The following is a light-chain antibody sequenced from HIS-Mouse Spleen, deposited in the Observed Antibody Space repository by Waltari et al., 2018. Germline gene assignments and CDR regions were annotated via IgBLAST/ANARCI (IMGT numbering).Light chain of an antibody. CDR2: WAS. CDR1: QRVLYSSNNKNY. CDR3: QQYYSTPWT. Sequence: DIVMTQSPDSLAVSRGERATINCKSSQRVLYSSNNKNYLAWYQQKPGQPPKLLIYWASTRESGVPDRFSGSGSGTDFTLTISSLQAEDVAVYYCQQYYSTPWTFGQGTKVEIK. V-gene: IGKV4-1*01. J-gene: IGKJ1*01.